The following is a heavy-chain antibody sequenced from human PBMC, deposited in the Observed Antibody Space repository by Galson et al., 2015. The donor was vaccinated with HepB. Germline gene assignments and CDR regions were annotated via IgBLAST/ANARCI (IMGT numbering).Heavy chain of an antibody. J-gene: IGHJ4*02. CDR3: ASSLLPYSSFSYIDC. CDR1: GFTFSSYG. V-gene: IGHV3-33*01. D-gene: IGHD6-6*01. Sequence: ALRLSCAASGFTFSSYGMHWVRQAPGKGLEWVAVIWYDGSNKYYADSVKGRFIISRDNSKNTLYLQMNSLRVEDTAVYYCASSLLPYSSFSYIDCWGQGTLVTVSS. CDR2: IWYDGSNK.